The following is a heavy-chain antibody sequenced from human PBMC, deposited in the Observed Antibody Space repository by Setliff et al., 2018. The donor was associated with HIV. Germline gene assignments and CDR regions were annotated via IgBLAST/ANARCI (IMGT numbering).Heavy chain of an antibody. V-gene: IGHV4-59*11. Sequence: GSLRLSCAASGFAFSSHQMSWVRQAPGKRLEWIGYIYYSGSTNYNPSLKSRVTISVDTSKNQFSLKLTSVTAADTAVYYCARATWLVHPFPLYYFDYWGQGTLVTVSS. CDR3: ARATWLVHPFPLYYFDY. CDR1: GFAFSSHQ. CDR2: IYYSGST. D-gene: IGHD6-19*01. J-gene: IGHJ4*02.